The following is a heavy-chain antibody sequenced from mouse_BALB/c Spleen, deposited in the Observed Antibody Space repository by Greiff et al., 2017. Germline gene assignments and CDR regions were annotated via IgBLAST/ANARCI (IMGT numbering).Heavy chain of an antibody. J-gene: IGHJ1*01. D-gene: IGHD2-10*02. V-gene: IGHV1S22*01. Sequence: LQQPGSKLVSPGASVNLSCTASGYTFTSYWRHWVKQRHGQGLEWIGNIYPGSGSTNYDEKLKSKSTLTVDTSTSTDYLHLNSLTTEDTAVYYCTRGEYGHYGNLDDWGAGTTGSVTS. CDR3: TRGEYGHYGNLDD. CDR2: IYPGSGST. CDR1: GYTFTSYW.